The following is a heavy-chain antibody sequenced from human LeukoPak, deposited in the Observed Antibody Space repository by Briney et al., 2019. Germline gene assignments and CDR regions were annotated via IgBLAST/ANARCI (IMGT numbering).Heavy chain of an antibody. D-gene: IGHD5-18*01. V-gene: IGHV4-59*08. CDR2: ICYSGST. CDR1: GGSISRYY. J-gene: IGHJ4*02. Sequence: PSETLSLTCTVSGGSISRYYWSRIRQPPGKGLEWIAYICYSGSTNYNPSLKSRVTISLDTSKNQFSLSLNSVTAADTAVYYCARGTTVDTAMISFWGQGILVTVSS. CDR3: ARGTTVDTAMISF.